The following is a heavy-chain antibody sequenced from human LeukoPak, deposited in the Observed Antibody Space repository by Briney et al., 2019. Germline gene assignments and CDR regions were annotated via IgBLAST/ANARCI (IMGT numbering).Heavy chain of an antibody. CDR1: GFTFITYS. V-gene: IGHV3-23*01. CDR3: ASLHGGNSV. Sequence: GGSLRLSCAASGFTFITYSMTWVRQAPGRGLEWVSAITGSGAFTDYADSVKGRFTISRDNPKNTLYLQMNSLRAEDTAVYYCASLHGGNSVWGQGTLVTVSS. D-gene: IGHD4-23*01. CDR2: ITGSGAFT. J-gene: IGHJ4*02.